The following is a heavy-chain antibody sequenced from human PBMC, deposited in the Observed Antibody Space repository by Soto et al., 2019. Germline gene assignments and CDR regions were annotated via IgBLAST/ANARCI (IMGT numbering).Heavy chain of an antibody. CDR3: ARDQGVVIIKDH. J-gene: IGHJ4*02. CDR1: GFTFRNHA. D-gene: IGHD6-6*01. V-gene: IGHV3-33*08. Sequence: RPSLRLSCAASGFTFRNHAMHWGRQAPGKGLDWVGLIWYDGTSKYYADSVKGRFTISRDNSKNTLYLEMNSLRVEDTAIYYCARDQGVVIIKDHWGQGTLVTVSS. CDR2: IWYDGTSK.